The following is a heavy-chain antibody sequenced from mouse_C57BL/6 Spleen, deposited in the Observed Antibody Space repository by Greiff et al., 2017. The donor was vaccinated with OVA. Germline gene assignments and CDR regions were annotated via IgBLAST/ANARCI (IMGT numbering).Heavy chain of an antibody. D-gene: IGHD1-1*01. CDR3: ARAGLLRYRNFDV. J-gene: IGHJ1*03. V-gene: IGHV1-72*01. Sequence: QVQLQQPGAELVKPGASVKLSCKASGYTFTSYWMNWVKQRPGRGLEWIGRIDPNGGGTKYNEKFKSKATLTVDKPSSTADKQLSSLTSEDSAVYYCARAGLLRYRNFDVWGKGTTVTVSS. CDR2: IDPNGGGT. CDR1: GYTFTSYW.